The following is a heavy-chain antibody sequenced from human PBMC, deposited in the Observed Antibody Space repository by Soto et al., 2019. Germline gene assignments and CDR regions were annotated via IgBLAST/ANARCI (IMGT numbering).Heavy chain of an antibody. CDR2: ISGSGGST. CDR3: AKDVGIYGDYQAIAFDI. D-gene: IGHD4-17*01. CDR1: GFTFSSYA. J-gene: IGHJ3*02. V-gene: IGHV3-23*01. Sequence: EVQLLESGGGLVQPGGSLRLSCAASGFTFSSYAMSWVRQAPGKGLEWVSAISGSGGSTYYADSVKGRFTISRDNSKNTLYLQMNSLRAEDTAVYYCAKDVGIYGDYQAIAFDIWGQGTMVTVSS.